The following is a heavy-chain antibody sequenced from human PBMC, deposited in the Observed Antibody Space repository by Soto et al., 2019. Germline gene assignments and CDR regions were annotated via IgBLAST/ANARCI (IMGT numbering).Heavy chain of an antibody. CDR2: INPNSGGT. CDR3: ATAEGLMGSKTALDI. V-gene: IGHV1-2*04. Sequence: GASVKVSCKASGYTFTGYYMHWVRQAPGQGLEWMGWINPNSGGTNYAQKFQGWVTMTRDTSISTAYMGLSRLRSDDTAVYYCATAEGLMGSKTALDIWGQGTKVIVSS. CDR1: GYTFTGYY. D-gene: IGHD2-8*01. J-gene: IGHJ3*02.